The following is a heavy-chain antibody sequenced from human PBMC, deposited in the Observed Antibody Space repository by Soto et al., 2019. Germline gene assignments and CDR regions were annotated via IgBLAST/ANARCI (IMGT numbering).Heavy chain of an antibody. J-gene: IGHJ4*02. V-gene: IGHV4-39*01. CDR1: GGSISSSSYY. D-gene: IGHD3-16*01. Sequence: PSETLSLTCTVSGGSISSSSYYWGWIRQPPGKGLEWIGSIYYSGSTYYNTSLKSRVTISVDTSKNQFYLKLSSVTAADSAVYYCSRARDGVMITFGGVNKGYYFDYWGQGTLVTVSS. CDR3: SRARDGVMITFGGVNKGYYFDY. CDR2: IYYSGST.